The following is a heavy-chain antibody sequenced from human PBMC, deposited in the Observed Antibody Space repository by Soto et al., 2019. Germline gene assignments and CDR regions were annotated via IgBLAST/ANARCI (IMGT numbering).Heavy chain of an antibody. D-gene: IGHD5-18*01. V-gene: IGHV4-31*03. Sequence: SETLSLTCTVSGGSIRSGGYYWSWVRQSPRRGLEWIGNIYYSGNTYYNPSLKSRLTISVDTSKNQFSLNLSSVTAADTAVYYCARDRLMATAGTARHYFGLDVWGQGTTVTVSS. CDR2: IYYSGNT. J-gene: IGHJ6*02. CDR1: GGSIRSGGYY. CDR3: ARDRLMATAGTARHYFGLDV.